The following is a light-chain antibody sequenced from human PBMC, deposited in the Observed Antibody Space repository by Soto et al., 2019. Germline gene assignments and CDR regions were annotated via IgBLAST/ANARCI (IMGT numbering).Light chain of an antibody. J-gene: IGKJ1*01. CDR3: QQYASFLRT. V-gene: IGKV3-20*01. CDR1: QSVSSSY. Sequence: EIVLTQSPGTLSMSAGXRATLSCRASQSVSSSYLAWYQQKPGQAPRLLIYGASRRATGIPDRFSGSGSGTDFTLTISRLEPEDFAVYYCQQYASFLRTFGQGTKVEIK. CDR2: GAS.